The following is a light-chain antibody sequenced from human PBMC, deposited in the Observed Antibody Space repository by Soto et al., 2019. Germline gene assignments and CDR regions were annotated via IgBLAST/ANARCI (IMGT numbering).Light chain of an antibody. CDR1: RSTTGAGSD. CDR2: SNT. J-gene: IGLJ3*02. CDR3: QSFDTSLRGWV. V-gene: IGLV1-40*01. Sequence: QSVLTQPPSASGAPGQRVTISCTGTRSTTGAGSDVHWYQQHPGTAPKYLIYSNTNRPSGVPDRFSGSRSGTSASLAISGLQAEDEADYFCQSFDTSLRGWVFGGGTKLTVL.